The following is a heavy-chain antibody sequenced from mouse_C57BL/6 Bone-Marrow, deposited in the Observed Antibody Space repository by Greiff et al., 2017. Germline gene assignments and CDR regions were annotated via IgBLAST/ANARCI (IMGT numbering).Heavy chain of an antibody. CDR1: GYTFTSYW. D-gene: IGHD1-1*01. J-gene: IGHJ1*03. Sequence: QVQLQQPGAELVRPGSSVKLSFKASGYTFTSYWMDWVKQRPGQGLEWIGNIYPSDSETHYNQKFKDKATLTVDKSSSTAYMQLSSLTSEDSAVYYCARENGYGSSFYWYFDVWGTGTTVTVSS. CDR2: IYPSDSET. CDR3: ARENGYGSSFYWYFDV. V-gene: IGHV1-61*01.